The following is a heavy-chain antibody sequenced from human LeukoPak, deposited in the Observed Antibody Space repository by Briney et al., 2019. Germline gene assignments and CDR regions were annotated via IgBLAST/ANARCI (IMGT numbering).Heavy chain of an antibody. CDR2: INHSGST. J-gene: IGHJ4*02. V-gene: IGHV4-34*01. CDR1: GGSFSGYY. Sequence: PAETLSLTCAVYGGSFSGYYWSWIRQLPGKGLEWIGEINHSGSTNYNPSLKSRVTISVDTSKNQFSLKLSSVTAADTAVYYCARGGLLLWFGSPYPFDYWGQGTLVTVSS. D-gene: IGHD3-10*01. CDR3: ARGGLLLWFGSPYPFDY.